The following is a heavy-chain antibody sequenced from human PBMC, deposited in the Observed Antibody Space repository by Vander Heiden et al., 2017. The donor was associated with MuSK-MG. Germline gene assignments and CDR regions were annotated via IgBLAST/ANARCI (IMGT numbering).Heavy chain of an antibody. CDR1: GFTFSSYS. CDR3: ASPRAPDFDY. J-gene: IGHJ4*02. Sequence: EVQLVESGGGLVKPGGSLRLSCAASGFTFSSYSMNWVRQAPGKGLEWVSSISSSSSYIYDADSVKGRFTISRDNAKNSLYLQMNSLRAEDTAVYYCASPRAPDFDYWFEGTLVTVSS. CDR2: ISSSSSYI. V-gene: IGHV3-21*01.